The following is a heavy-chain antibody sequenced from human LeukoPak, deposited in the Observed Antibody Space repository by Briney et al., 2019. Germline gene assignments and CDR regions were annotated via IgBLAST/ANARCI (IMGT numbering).Heavy chain of an antibody. V-gene: IGHV4-61*02. CDR3: ARGATPRYYYDSSGYYGFDY. CDR2: IYTSGRT. Sequence: PSETLTLTCTVSGGSISSGSYYWSWIRQPAGKGLEWIGRIYTSGRTNYNPSLKSRVTISVDTSKNQFSLKLSSVTAADTAVYYCARGATPRYYYDSSGYYGFDYWGQGTLVTVSS. J-gene: IGHJ4*02. D-gene: IGHD3-22*01. CDR1: GGSISSGSYY.